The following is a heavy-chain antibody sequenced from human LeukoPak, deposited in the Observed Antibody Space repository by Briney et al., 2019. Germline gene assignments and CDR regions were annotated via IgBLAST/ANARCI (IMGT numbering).Heavy chain of an antibody. CDR2: INSDGSIT. V-gene: IGHV3-74*01. CDR1: GFTFSSYW. Sequence: GGSLRLSCEASGFTFSSYWMHWVRQASGKGLVWVSRINSDGSITSYADPVKGRFTISRDNAKNTLYLQMNSLRVEDTAMYYCARDGILVAGTVDWFDPWGQGTLVTVSS. CDR3: ARDGILVAGTVDWFDP. D-gene: IGHD6-19*01. J-gene: IGHJ5*02.